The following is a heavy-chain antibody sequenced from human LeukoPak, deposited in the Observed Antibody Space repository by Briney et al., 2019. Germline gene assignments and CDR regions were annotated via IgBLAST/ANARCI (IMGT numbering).Heavy chain of an antibody. CDR3: ARGQGMYY. CDR2: ISPHTYAT. V-gene: IGHV1-18*01. Sequence: ASVTVSCKASGYTFNNFVISWVRQAPGQGLEWVGWISPHTYATRYAEKVQGRVSMTTDTATTTAYMELRSLTSDDTAVYFCARGQGMYYWGQGTPVTVSS. J-gene: IGHJ4*02. D-gene: IGHD1-14*01. CDR1: GYTFNNFV.